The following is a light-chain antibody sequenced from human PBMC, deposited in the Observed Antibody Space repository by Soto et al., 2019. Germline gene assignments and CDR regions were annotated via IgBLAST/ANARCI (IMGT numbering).Light chain of an antibody. V-gene: IGLV2-14*01. CDR1: SSDVGGYTY. J-gene: IGLJ1*01. Sequence: QAALTQPASVSGSPGQSITISCTGTSSDVGGYTYVSWYQHHPGKDPKLMIYEVSNRPSGVSNRVSGSKSGNTASLTISGLQAEDEADYYCSSYTSSSTPYVFGTGTKVTVL. CDR2: EVS. CDR3: SSYTSSSTPYV.